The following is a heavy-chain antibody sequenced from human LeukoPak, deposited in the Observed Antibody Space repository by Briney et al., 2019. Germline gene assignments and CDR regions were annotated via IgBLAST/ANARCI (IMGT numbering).Heavy chain of an antibody. CDR1: GGSISSDNHY. J-gene: IGHJ4*02. Sequence: SETLSLTCSVSGGSISSDNHYWSWLRQHQGKGLEWIGYIFYSGHTYYNPSLKSRVTMSVDTSKNQFSLQVSSVTAADTAVYYCARGPGAHFAYWGQGAPVTVSS. CDR3: ARGPGAHFAY. D-gene: IGHD1-26*01. V-gene: IGHV4-31*03. CDR2: IFYSGHT.